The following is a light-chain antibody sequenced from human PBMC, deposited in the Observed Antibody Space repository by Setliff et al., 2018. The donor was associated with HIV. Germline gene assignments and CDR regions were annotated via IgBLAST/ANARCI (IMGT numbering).Light chain of an antibody. CDR1: SSNIGSNS. Sequence: QSVLTQPPSLSAAARQKVTISCSGRSSNIGSNSLSWYQQLTGTAPRLLIFDNNRRPSGIPARFPGSKSGTSATLSIAGLQTGDEATYYCGAWDGSLSAYIFGTGTKVTVL. J-gene: IGLJ1*01. CDR2: DNN. V-gene: IGLV1-51*01. CDR3: GAWDGSLSAYI.